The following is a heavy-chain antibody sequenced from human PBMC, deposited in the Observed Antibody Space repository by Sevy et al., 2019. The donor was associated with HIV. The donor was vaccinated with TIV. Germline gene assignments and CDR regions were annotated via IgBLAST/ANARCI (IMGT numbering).Heavy chain of an antibody. Sequence: GGSLRLSCVASGFTFSDYYMRWIRQAPGKGLEWVSDISSGSTYTKYADSVKGRFTISRDNAKNSLYLQTNSLRVEDTAVYYCARDRRNYGGQYFDYWGQGTLLTVSS. D-gene: IGHD4-17*01. J-gene: IGHJ4*02. CDR1: GFTFSDYY. V-gene: IGHV3-11*06. CDR2: ISSGSTYT. CDR3: ARDRRNYGGQYFDY.